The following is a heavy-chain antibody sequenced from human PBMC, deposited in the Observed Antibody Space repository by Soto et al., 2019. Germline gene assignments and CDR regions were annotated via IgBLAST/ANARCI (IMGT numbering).Heavy chain of an antibody. J-gene: IGHJ4*02. CDR3: ASRLETGDNHY. Sequence: PGGSLSLSCAASGFNFGGYSTNWVRQAPGKGLEWISYISSGGSTISYADSVKGRFTISRDNVKNSLYLQMNSLRAEDTAVYYCASRLETGDNHYWGQGTLVTVSS. CDR2: ISSGGSTI. V-gene: IGHV3-48*01. D-gene: IGHD7-27*01. CDR1: GFNFGGYS.